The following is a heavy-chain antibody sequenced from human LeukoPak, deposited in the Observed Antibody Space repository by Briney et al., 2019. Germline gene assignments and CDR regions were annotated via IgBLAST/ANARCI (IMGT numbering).Heavy chain of an antibody. V-gene: IGHV4-39*01. Sequence: PSETLSLTCTVSGGSISSSSYYWGWIRQPPGKGLEWIGSIYYSGSTYYNPSLKSRVTISVDTSKNQFSLKLSSVTAADTAVYYCARLGVIYSGWYYFDYWGQGTLVTVSS. D-gene: IGHD6-19*01. J-gene: IGHJ4*02. CDR3: ARLGVIYSGWYYFDY. CDR1: GGSISSSSYY. CDR2: IYYSGST.